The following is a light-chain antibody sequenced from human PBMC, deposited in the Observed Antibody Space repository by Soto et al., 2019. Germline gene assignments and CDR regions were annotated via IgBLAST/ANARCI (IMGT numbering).Light chain of an antibody. J-gene: IGKJ1*01. V-gene: IGKV1-33*01. CDR2: DIS. CDR1: QDITKY. Sequence: DIQMTQSPSSLSASVGDRVTITCQASQDITKYLNWYQQKPGRAPKLLIYDISNLEEGVPSRFSGSGSGTDFTFTISNLQPEEVATYYCQQYNDLPRTFGQGTKVAIK. CDR3: QQYNDLPRT.